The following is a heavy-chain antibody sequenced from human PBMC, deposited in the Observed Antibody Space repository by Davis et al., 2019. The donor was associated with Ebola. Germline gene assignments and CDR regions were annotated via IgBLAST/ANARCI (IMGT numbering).Heavy chain of an antibody. J-gene: IGHJ3*02. D-gene: IGHD1-20*01. CDR1: GFTFGDYA. V-gene: IGHV3-49*03. CDR3: TRVRITGTTNAFDI. CDR2: IRSKAYGGTT. Sequence: PGGSLRLSCTASGFTFGDYAMSWFRQAPGKGLEWVGFIRSKAYGGTTEYAASVKGRFTISRDDSKSIAYLQMNSLKTEDTAVYYCTRVRITGTTNAFDIWGQGTMVTVSS.